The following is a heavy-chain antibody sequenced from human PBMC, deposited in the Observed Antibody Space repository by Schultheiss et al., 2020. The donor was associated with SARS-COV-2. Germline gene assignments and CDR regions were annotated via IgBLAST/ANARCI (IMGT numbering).Heavy chain of an antibody. CDR3: ARQDYGDYNY. J-gene: IGHJ4*02. Sequence: GGSLRLSCKGSGYSFTSYWISWVRQMPGEGLEWMGRIDPSDSYTNYSPSFQGHVTISADKSISTAYLQWSSLKASDTAMYYCARQDYGDYNYWGQGTLVTVSS. CDR1: GYSFTSYW. CDR2: IDPSDSYT. V-gene: IGHV5-10-1*01. D-gene: IGHD4-17*01.